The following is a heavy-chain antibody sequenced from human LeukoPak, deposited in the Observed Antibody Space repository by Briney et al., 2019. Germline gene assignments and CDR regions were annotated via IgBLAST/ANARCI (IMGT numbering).Heavy chain of an antibody. V-gene: IGHV4-4*07. CDR1: GGSISSYY. J-gene: IGHJ4*02. D-gene: IGHD6-19*01. CDR2: FYTSGNT. CDR3: ARDRHSNGWTYFDY. Sequence: SETLSLTCTVSGGSISSYYWSWIRQPAGKGLEWIGRFYTSGNTNYNPSLKSRVTISVDTSKNQFSLMLSSVTAADTAVYYCARDRHSNGWTYFDYWGQGALVTVSS.